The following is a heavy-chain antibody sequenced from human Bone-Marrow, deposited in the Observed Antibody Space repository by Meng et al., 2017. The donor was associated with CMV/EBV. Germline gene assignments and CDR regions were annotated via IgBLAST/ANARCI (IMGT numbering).Heavy chain of an antibody. CDR1: GFTFSDYY. CDR3: ARVVYYDSSGYNSFDY. D-gene: IGHD3-22*01. CDR2: ISSSGSTI. Sequence: GGSLRLSCAASGFTFSDYYMSWIRQAPGKGLEWVSYISSSGSTIYYADSVKGRFTISRDNAKNSLYLQMNSLRAEDTAVYYCARVVYYDSSGYNSFDYWGQGTLVTDSS. J-gene: IGHJ4*02. V-gene: IGHV3-11*04.